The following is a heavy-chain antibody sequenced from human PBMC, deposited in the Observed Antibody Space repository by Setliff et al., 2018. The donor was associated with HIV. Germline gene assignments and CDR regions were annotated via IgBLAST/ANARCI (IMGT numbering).Heavy chain of an antibody. CDR2: IKQDGSEK. CDR3: ATVLRYYGSGSYPFGY. D-gene: IGHD3-10*01. J-gene: IGHJ4*02. V-gene: IGHV3-7*01. Sequence: PGGSLRLSCAASGFNIIINYVTWVRQAPGKGLEWVANIKQDGSEKYYVDSVKGRFAIARDHAKNSLYLQMNSLRAEDTAVYYCATVLRYYGSGSYPFGYWGQGTLVTVSS. CDR1: GFNIIINY.